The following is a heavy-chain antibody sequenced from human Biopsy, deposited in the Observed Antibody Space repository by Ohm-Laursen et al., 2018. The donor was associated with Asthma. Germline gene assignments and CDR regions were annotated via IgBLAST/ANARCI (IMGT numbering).Heavy chain of an antibody. CDR3: ARHVVLDGASYFDS. Sequence: SETLSLTCVVSSGSISSFYWSWIRQPPGKGLEWIGYIYSSGSTNYNPSLKSRVTMSADTSKNQFSMKLSSVTAAGTAIYYCARHVVLDGASYFDSWGQGILVTVSS. V-gene: IGHV4-59*01. CDR2: IYSSGST. D-gene: IGHD1-26*01. CDR1: SGSISSFY. J-gene: IGHJ4*02.